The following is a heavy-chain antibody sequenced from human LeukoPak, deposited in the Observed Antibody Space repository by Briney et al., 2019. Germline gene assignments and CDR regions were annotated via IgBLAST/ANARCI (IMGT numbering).Heavy chain of an antibody. D-gene: IGHD3-9*01. CDR1: SGSISSRNYH. J-gene: IGHJ5*02. Sequence: SETLSLTCTVSSGSISSRNYHWGWIRQPPGKGLEWIGTIHYTGSTYYNPSLKSRVTISVDTSKNQFSLKLSSVTAADTAVYYCARGGYDILTDPWGQGTLVTVSS. V-gene: IGHV4-39*01. CDR3: ARGGYDILTDP. CDR2: IHYTGST.